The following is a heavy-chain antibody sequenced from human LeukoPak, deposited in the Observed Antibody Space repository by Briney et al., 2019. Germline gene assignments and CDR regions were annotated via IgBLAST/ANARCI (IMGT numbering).Heavy chain of an antibody. Sequence: GGSLRLSCAASGFTFSSYGMHWVRQAPGKGLEWVAFMRYDGSNRNYADSVKGRFTISRDNSKNTLYLQMNSLRAEDTAVYYCARDHHRRLYDSQARDTFDFWGQGTMVTVSS. CDR1: GFTFSSYG. J-gene: IGHJ3*01. V-gene: IGHV3-30*02. CDR3: ARDHHRRLYDSQARDTFDF. D-gene: IGHD3-22*01. CDR2: MRYDGSNR.